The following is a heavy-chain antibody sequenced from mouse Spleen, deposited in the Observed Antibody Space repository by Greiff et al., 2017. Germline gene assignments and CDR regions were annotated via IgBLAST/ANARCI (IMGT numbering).Heavy chain of an antibody. CDR2: ISSGGGNT. D-gene: IGHD4-1*01. J-gene: IGHJ4*01. CDR3: ARNWDDYAMDY. Sequence: EVKLVESGGGLVKLGGSLKLSCAASGFTFSSYAMSWVRQTPEKRLEWVATISSGGGNTYYPDSVKGRFTISRDNAKNTLYLQMSSLKSEDTAMYYCARNWDDYAMDYWGQGTSVTVSS. CDR1: GFTFSSYA. V-gene: IGHV5-9*04.